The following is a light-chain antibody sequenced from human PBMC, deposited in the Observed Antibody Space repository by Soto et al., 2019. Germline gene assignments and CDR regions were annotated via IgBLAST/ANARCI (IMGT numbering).Light chain of an antibody. CDR2: DVS. V-gene: IGLV2-14*01. Sequence: QSVLTQPASVSGSPGQSITISCTGTNSDVGGYHYVSWYQQHPGKAPKLMIYDVSNRPSGVSNRFSGSKSGNTASLTISGLQAEDEADYYCSSYTVSSTRVFGTGTKLTVL. J-gene: IGLJ1*01. CDR3: SSYTVSSTRV. CDR1: NSDVGGYHY.